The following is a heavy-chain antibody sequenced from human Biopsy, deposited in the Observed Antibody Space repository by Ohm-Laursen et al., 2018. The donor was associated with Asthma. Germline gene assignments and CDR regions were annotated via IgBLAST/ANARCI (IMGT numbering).Heavy chain of an antibody. J-gene: IGHJ4*02. Sequence: SYQHSGCSLTHFSLHWVQLAPGPAIEWVGGHGHPDGGTENARRFQGRVTMTDDNSTDTAYMELSSLSSDDPAVYYCASDFPKDYVRYNVQFWGQGTLVTVSS. V-gene: IGHV1-24*01. CDR2: HGHPDGGT. CDR1: GCSLTHFS. CDR3: ASDFPKDYVRYNVQF. D-gene: IGHD4-17*01.